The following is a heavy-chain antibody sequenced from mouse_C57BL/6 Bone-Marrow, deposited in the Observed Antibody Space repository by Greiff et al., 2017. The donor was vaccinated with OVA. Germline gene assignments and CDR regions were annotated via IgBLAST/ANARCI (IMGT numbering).Heavy chain of an antibody. CDR3: ASLYYDGAY. J-gene: IGHJ3*01. CDR2: ISNGGGST. V-gene: IGHV5-12*01. Sequence: DVKLVESGGGLVQPGGSLKLSCAASGFTFSDYYMYWVRQTPEKRLEWVAYISNGGGSTYYPDTVKGRFTISRDNAKNTLYLQMSRLKSEDTAMYYCASLYYDGAYWGQGTLVTVSA. CDR1: GFTFSDYY. D-gene: IGHD2-4*01.